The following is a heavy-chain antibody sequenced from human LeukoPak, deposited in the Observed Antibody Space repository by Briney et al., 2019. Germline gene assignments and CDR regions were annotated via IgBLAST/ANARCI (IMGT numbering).Heavy chain of an antibody. J-gene: IGHJ6*02. D-gene: IGHD3-3*01. CDR2: ISFNGDIK. CDR3: ARQSYDFWSRSMDV. CDR1: GFTFSSPA. V-gene: IGHV3-30-3*01. Sequence: PGRSLTLPCAASGFTFSSPAVHWVRQAPGKGLEWIAFISFNGDIKYYADPVTGRFSISRDNSKNMVYLQMNSLRAEDTALYYCARQSYDFWSRSMDVWGQGTMVTVSS.